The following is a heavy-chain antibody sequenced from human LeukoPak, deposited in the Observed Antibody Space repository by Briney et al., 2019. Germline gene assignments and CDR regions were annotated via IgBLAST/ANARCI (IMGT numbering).Heavy chain of an antibody. D-gene: IGHD4-23*01. V-gene: IGHV3-74*01. CDR1: GFTFSRDW. CDR2: MNSDASST. Sequence: GGSLRLSCAASGFTFSRDWMHWVRQAPGKGLVWVSRMNSDASSTSYADSVKGRFTISRDNAKNTLYLQMNSLRAEDTAVYYCARGPDYGGPLRGQGTLVTVSP. J-gene: IGHJ4*02. CDR3: ARGPDYGGPL.